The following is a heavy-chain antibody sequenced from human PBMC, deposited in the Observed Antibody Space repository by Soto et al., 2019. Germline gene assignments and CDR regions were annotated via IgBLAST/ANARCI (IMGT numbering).Heavy chain of an antibody. CDR3: AKISSYSSFVGWFDP. D-gene: IGHD6-6*01. CDR1: GFTFSSYA. V-gene: IGHV3-23*01. Sequence: EVQLLESGGGLVQPGGSLRLSCATSGFTFSSYAMSWVRQAPGKGLEWVSAISGSGGSTYYADSVKGRFTISRDNSKNTLYLQMNSLRAEDTAVYYCAKISSYSSFVGWFDPWGQGTLVTVSS. CDR2: ISGSGGST. J-gene: IGHJ5*02.